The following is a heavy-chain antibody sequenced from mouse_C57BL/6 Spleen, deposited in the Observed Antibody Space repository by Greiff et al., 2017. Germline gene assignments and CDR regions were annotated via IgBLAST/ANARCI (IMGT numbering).Heavy chain of an antibody. Sequence: VQLQQPGAELVKPGASVKMSCKASGYTFTSYWITWVKQRPGQGLEWIGDIYPGSGSTNYNEKFKSKATLTVDTSSSTAYMQLSSLTSEDSAVYYCARKGVYGSSPYFDCWGQGTTLTVSS. CDR1: GYTFTSYW. CDR3: ARKGVYGSSPYFDC. D-gene: IGHD1-1*01. CDR2: IYPGSGST. V-gene: IGHV1-55*01. J-gene: IGHJ2*01.